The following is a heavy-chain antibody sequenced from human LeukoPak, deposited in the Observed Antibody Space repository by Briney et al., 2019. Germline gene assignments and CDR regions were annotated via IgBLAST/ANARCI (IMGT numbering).Heavy chain of an antibody. CDR3: AKGGWGEDIVVGLDY. V-gene: IGHV3-30*02. CDR1: GFTFSSYG. J-gene: IGHJ4*02. D-gene: IGHD2-2*01. Sequence: GGSLRLSCAASGFTFSSYGMHWVRRAPGKGLEWVAFIRYDGSNKYYADSVKGRFTISRDNSKNTLYLQMNSLRAEDTAVYYCAKGGWGEDIVVGLDYWGQGTLVTVSS. CDR2: IRYDGSNK.